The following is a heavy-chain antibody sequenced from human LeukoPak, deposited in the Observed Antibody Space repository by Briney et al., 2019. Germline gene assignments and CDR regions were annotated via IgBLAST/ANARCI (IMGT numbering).Heavy chain of an antibody. J-gene: IGHJ4*02. V-gene: IGHV3-30*02. Sequence: GGSPRLSCAASGFTFSNYGMHWVRQAPGKGLEWVAFIRYDGSYENYADSVKGRFTISRDNSKNTLYLQMDSLRPEDTAVYFCARAASVTHLDYWGQGTLVTVSS. CDR3: ARAASVTHLDY. CDR2: IRYDGSYE. CDR1: GFTFSNYG. D-gene: IGHD5/OR15-5a*01.